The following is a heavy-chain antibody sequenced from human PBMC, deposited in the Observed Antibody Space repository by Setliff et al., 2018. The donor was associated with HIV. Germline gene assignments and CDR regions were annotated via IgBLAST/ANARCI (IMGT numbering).Heavy chain of an antibody. CDR2: IIPIFGTA. CDR1: GDTFSNYA. D-gene: IGHD3-22*01. J-gene: IGHJ4*02. V-gene: IGHV1-69*13. CDR3: ARDYSPTFYYYDSSGTFDY. Sequence: SVKVSCKASGDTFSNYAISWVRQAPGQGLEWMGGIIPIFGTASHAQKFQGRVTITAVESTSTAYMELSSLRSEDTAVYYCARDYSPTFYYYDSSGTFDYWGQGTLVTVSS.